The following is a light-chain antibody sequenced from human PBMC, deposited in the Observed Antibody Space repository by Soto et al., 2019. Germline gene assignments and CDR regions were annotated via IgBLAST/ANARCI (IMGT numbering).Light chain of an antibody. V-gene: IGKV1-5*01. CDR2: DAS. CDR1: QSISSW. Sequence: DIQMTQSPSTLSASVGDRVTLSCRASQSISSWLAWYQQKPGKAPKVLIYDASSLESGVPSRFSGSRAGTEFTLTISSLQPDDFATYYCQQYNSYSWTFGQGTKVDI. J-gene: IGKJ1*01. CDR3: QQYNSYSWT.